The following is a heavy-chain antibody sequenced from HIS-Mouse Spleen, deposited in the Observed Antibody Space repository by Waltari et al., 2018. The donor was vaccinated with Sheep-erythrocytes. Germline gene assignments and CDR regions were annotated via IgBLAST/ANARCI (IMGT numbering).Heavy chain of an antibody. J-gene: IGHJ3*02. CDR3: ARGKQYWEAFDI. CDR2: IYYSGST. V-gene: IGHV4-31*03. D-gene: IGHD1-26*01. Sequence: QVQLQDSGPGLVKPSQTLSLTGTFLGGPFRGGGYYWSWIRQPPGKGLEWIGYIYYSGSTYYNPSLKSRVTISVDTSKNQFSLKLSSVTAADTAVYYCARGKQYWEAFDIWGQGTMVTVSS. CDR1: GGPFRGGGYY.